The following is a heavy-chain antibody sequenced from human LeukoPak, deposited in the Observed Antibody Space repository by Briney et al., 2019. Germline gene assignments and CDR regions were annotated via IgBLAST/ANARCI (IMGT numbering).Heavy chain of an antibody. CDR3: ARSHDHLWGNYPDY. CDR1: RDSIISVHW. V-gene: IGHV4-4*02. D-gene: IGHD3-16*02. J-gene: IGHJ4*02. CDR2: IHHDGRI. Sequence: PSGTLSLTCDVSRDSIISVHWWNWVRQPPGKGLEWIGEIHHDGRINYNPSLKSRVTLSVDKSKNQFSLRLNSVTAADTAMYYCARSHDHLWGNYPDYWGQGTLVTVSS.